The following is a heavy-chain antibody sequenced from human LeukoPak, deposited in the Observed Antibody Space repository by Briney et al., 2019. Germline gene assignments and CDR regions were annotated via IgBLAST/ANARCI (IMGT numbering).Heavy chain of an antibody. CDR3: ASRLDTAMPGDY. CDR2: IIPIFGTA. Sequence: SVKVSCKASGGTFSSYAISWVRQAPGQGLEWMGGIIPIFGTANYAQKFQGRVTITTDESTSTAYMELSSLRSEDTAVYYCASRLDTAMPGDYWGQGTLVTVSS. J-gene: IGHJ4*02. CDR1: GGTFSSYA. V-gene: IGHV1-69*05. D-gene: IGHD5-18*01.